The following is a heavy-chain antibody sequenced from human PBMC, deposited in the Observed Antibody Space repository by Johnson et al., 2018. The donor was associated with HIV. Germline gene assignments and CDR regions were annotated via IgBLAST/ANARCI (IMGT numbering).Heavy chain of an antibody. CDR2: ISYDGSNK. CDR1: GFTFSDYY. CDR3: ARGGDDAFDI. D-gene: IGHD7-27*01. Sequence: QVQLVESGGGLVKPGGSLRLSCAASGFTFSDYYMSWIRQAPGKGLDWVAVISYDGSNKYYADSVKGRFTISRDNSKNTLYLQMNSLRAEDTAVYYCARGGDDAFDIWGQGTMVTVSS. V-gene: IGHV3-30-3*01. J-gene: IGHJ3*02.